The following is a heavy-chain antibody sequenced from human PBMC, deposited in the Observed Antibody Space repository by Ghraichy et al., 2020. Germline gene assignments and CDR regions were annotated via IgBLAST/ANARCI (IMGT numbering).Heavy chain of an antibody. Sequence: GGSLRLSCAASGFTFSSNWMHWVRQAPGKGLAWVARINRDGSSPSYADSVKGRFAISRDNAKNTLYLQMNSLRVEDTAVYYCVEETPHVTHYWGQGTLVTVSS. CDR2: INRDGSSP. V-gene: IGHV3-74*01. CDR1: GFTFSSNW. CDR3: VEETPHVTHY. J-gene: IGHJ4*02.